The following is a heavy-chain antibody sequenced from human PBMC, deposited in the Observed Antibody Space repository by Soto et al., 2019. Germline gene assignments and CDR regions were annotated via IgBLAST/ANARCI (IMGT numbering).Heavy chain of an antibody. CDR3: TTDYPRSLPGY. Sequence: PGESLKISCQASGYTFIYFWVAWVRQAPGKGLEWVGRIKSKTDGGTTDYAAPVKGRFTISRDDSKNTLYLQMNSLKTEDTAVYYCTTDYPRSLPGYWGQGTLVTVSS. V-gene: IGHV3-15*01. CDR2: IKSKTDGGTT. J-gene: IGHJ4*02. CDR1: GYTFIYFW.